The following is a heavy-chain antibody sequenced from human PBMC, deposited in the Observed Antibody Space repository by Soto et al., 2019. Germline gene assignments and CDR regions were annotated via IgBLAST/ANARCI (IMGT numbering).Heavy chain of an antibody. D-gene: IGHD3-9*01. J-gene: IGHJ4*02. Sequence: QVQLVESGGGVVQPGRSLRLSCAASGFTFSSYAMHWVRQAPGKGLEWVAVISYDGSNKYYADSVKGRFTISRDNSKNTLYLQMNSLRAEDTAVYYCARDLYDILTGYDDYWGQGTLVTVAS. CDR2: ISYDGSNK. CDR1: GFTFSSYA. CDR3: ARDLYDILTGYDDY. V-gene: IGHV3-30-3*01.